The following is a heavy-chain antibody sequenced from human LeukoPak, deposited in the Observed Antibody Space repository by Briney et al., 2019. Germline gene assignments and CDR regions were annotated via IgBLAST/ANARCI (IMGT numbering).Heavy chain of an antibody. V-gene: IGHV3-48*01. J-gene: IGHJ3*02. D-gene: IGHD6-13*01. CDR1: GFTFSSSS. Sequence: GGSLRLSCAASGFTFSSSSMNWVRQAPGKGLEWISYISSSSNTVYYADSVKGRFTISRDNAKNSVYLQMNSLRAEDTAVYYCAKDGGSSWYGAFDIWGQGTMVTVSS. CDR3: AKDGGSSWYGAFDI. CDR2: ISSSSNTV.